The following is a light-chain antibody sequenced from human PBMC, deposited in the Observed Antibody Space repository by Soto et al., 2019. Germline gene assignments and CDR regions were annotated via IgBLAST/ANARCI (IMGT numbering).Light chain of an antibody. CDR2: GVS. Sequence: EIVMTQSPATLSVFPGETATLSCRASQTLNNYLAWYQQKPGQAPRLLIYGVSTRATGNPARFSGSGSGTEFTLAINNLQSEDSSVYYCQQHNGWPLTFGAGTKVQIK. CDR3: QQHNGWPLT. CDR1: QTLNNY. J-gene: IGKJ4*01. V-gene: IGKV3-15*01.